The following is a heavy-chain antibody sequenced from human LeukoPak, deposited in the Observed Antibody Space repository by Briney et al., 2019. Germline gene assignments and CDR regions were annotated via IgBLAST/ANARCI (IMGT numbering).Heavy chain of an antibody. CDR1: RFTFNSYA. Sequence: PGGSLRLSCAASRFTFNSYAMSWVRQAPGKGPEWVAVMSYGGQNERYADSVKGRFTIPRDNSKNTLYLQMNSLRAEDTAVYYCANWYDSSGYPSPIDYWGQGTLVTVSS. J-gene: IGHJ4*02. CDR3: ANWYDSSGYPSPIDY. V-gene: IGHV3-23*03. D-gene: IGHD3-22*01. CDR2: MSYGGQNE.